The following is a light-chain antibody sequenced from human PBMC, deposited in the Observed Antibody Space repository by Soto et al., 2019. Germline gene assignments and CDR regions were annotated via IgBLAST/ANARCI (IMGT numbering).Light chain of an antibody. Sequence: EIVLTQSPGTLSLSPGERATLSCRASQSVSSSSLAWYQQKPGQAPRLLIYGASSRATGFPDRFSGSGSGTVFTFTISRLEPEDFAVYYCQQYGSSATFGQGTKV. J-gene: IGKJ1*01. CDR1: QSVSSSS. CDR2: GAS. V-gene: IGKV3-20*01. CDR3: QQYGSSAT.